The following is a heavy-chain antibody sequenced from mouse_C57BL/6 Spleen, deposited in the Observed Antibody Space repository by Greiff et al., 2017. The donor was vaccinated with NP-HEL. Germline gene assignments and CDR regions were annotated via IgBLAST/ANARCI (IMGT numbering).Heavy chain of an antibody. D-gene: IGHD2-4*01. CDR2: ISYSGST. J-gene: IGHJ1*03. CDR3: ARALYDYDKYFDV. V-gene: IGHV3-1*01. Sequence: EVQGVESGPGMVKPSQSLSLTCTVTGYSITSGYDWHWIRHFPGNKLEWMGYISYSGSTNYNPSLKSRISITHDTSKNHFFLKLNSVTTEDTATYYCARALYDYDKYFDVWGTGTTVTVSS. CDR1: GYSITSGYD.